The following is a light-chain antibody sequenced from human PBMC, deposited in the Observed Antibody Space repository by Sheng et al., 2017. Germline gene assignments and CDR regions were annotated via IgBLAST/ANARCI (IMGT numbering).Light chain of an antibody. CDR1: SSDVGGYKY. Sequence: QSALTQPASVSGSPGQSITISCTGASSDVGGYKYVSWYQQHPGTAPKLMIYEVSNRPSGVSNRFSGSKSGNTASLTISGLQAEDEADYYCSSYTSSSTLVFGGGTKLIVL. J-gene: IGLJ2*01. CDR3: SSYTSSSTLV. CDR2: EVS. V-gene: IGLV2-14*01.